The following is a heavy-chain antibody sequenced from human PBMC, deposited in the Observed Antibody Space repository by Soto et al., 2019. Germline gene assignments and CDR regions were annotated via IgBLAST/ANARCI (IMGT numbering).Heavy chain of an antibody. J-gene: IGHJ4*02. V-gene: IGHV1-18*01. Sequence: APGQGLEWMGWISAHNGNTDYAQKLQGRVIVTRDTSTSTAYMELRSLRSDDTAVYYCARGRYGDYWGQGVLDTVSS. CDR3: ARGRYGDY. D-gene: IGHD1-1*01. CDR2: ISAHNGNT.